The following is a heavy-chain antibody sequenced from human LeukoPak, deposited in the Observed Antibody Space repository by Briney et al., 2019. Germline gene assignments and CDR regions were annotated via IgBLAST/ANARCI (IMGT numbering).Heavy chain of an antibody. J-gene: IGHJ3*02. CDR1: GGSISSYY. CDR3: ARQALTYYYDSDNEPGAFDI. CDR2: IYYSGST. V-gene: IGHV4-59*05. Sequence: SETLSLTCTVSGGSISSYYWSWIRQPPGKGLEWIGSIYYSGSTYYNPSLKSRVTISVDTSKNQFSLKLSSVTAADTAVYYCARQALTYYYDSDNEPGAFDIWGQGTMVTVSS. D-gene: IGHD3-22*01.